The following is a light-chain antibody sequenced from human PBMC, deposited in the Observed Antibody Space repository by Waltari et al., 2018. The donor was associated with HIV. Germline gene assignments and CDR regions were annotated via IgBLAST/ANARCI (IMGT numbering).Light chain of an antibody. CDR1: RSIRTY. CDR2: AAS. J-gene: IGKJ3*01. Sequence: DIQMTQSPSSLSASVGDSLSITCRASRSIRTYLNWYQQRPGQAPNLAIFAASNLQSGVPPRFSGSGSETDFTLTISSLQPEDFATYFCQQTYITPFTFGPGTTVAIK. V-gene: IGKV1-39*01. CDR3: QQTYITPFT.